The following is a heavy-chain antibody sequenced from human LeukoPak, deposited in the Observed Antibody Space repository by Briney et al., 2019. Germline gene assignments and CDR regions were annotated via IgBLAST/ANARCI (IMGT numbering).Heavy chain of an antibody. V-gene: IGHV3-48*01. CDR3: ARALQTYYYDSSGYLNRFDP. J-gene: IGHJ5*02. D-gene: IGHD3-22*01. CDR2: ISSSGSTI. Sequence: GGSLRLSCAASGFTFSSYSMNWVHQAPGKGLEWVTYISSSGSTIYYADSVKGRFTISRDNAKNSLYLQMNSLRAEDTAVYYCARALQTYYYDSSGYLNRFDPWGQGILVTVSS. CDR1: GFTFSSYS.